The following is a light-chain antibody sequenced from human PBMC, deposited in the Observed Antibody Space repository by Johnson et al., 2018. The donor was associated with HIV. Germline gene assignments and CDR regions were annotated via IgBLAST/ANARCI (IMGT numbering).Light chain of an antibody. V-gene: IGLV1-40*01. J-gene: IGLJ1*01. CDR3: QSYDNALSGSKV. CDR1: SSNIGSHY. Sequence: QSVLTQPPSVSAAPGQKVTISCSGSSSNIGSHYVSWYQQLPGTAPKLLIYGNDNRPSGVPERFSGSKSGTSASLAITGLQAEDEADYYCQSYDNALSGSKVFGTGTKVTVL. CDR2: GND.